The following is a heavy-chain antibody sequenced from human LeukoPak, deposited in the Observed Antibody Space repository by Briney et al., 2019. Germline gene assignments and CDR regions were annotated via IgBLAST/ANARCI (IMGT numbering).Heavy chain of an antibody. CDR3: VRDWNGDYFDY. CDR1: GDSISSGSYY. Sequence: SQTLPLTCIVSGDSISSGSYYWTWLRQPAGKGLEWIGRIHTSGNTNYSPSLKSRATISRDTSKNQFSLRLTSVTAADTAVYYCVRDWNGDYFDYWGQGTLVTVSS. J-gene: IGHJ4*02. D-gene: IGHD1-1*01. V-gene: IGHV4-61*02. CDR2: IHTSGNT.